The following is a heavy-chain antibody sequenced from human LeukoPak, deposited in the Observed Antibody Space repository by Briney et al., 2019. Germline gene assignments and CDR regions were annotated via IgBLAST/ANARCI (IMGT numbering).Heavy chain of an antibody. J-gene: IGHJ6*03. CDR1: GGTFSSYA. V-gene: IGHV1-69*05. CDR2: IIPIFGTA. Sequence: GASVKVSCKASGGTFSSYAISWVRQAPGQGLEWMGGIIPIFGTANYAQKFQGRVTITTDESTSTAYMELSSLRSEDTAVYYCARVPCYYDSSGCYYYYYMDVWGKGTTVTVSS. CDR3: ARVPCYYDSSGCYYYYYMDV. D-gene: IGHD3-22*01.